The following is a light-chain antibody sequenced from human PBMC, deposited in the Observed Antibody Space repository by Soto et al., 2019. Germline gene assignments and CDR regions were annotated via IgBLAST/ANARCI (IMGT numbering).Light chain of an antibody. CDR2: DAS. V-gene: IGKV3-11*01. J-gene: IGKJ5*01. CDR3: QQRSNWPPEVT. Sequence: EIVMTQSPATLSVSPGEGATVSCRASQSVSSHLAWYQHKPGQAPRLLFYDASTRATGIPARFSGSGSGTDFTLTISSLEPEDFAVYYCQQRSNWPPEVTFGQGTRLEIK. CDR1: QSVSSH.